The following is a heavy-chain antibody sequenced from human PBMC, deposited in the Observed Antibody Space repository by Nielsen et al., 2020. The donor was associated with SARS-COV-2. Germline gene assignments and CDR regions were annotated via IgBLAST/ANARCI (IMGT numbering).Heavy chain of an antibody. CDR1: GGTFSTYA. D-gene: IGHD2-15*01. Sequence: SVKVSCKASGGTFSTYAISWVRQAPGQGLEWMGRIIPLLDITNYAERFQGRVTITADESTSTAYMELSSLRSEDTAVYYCAGLSPYDAFNIWGQGTMVTVSS. CDR3: AGLSPYDAFNI. CDR2: IIPLLDIT. V-gene: IGHV1-69*04. J-gene: IGHJ3*02.